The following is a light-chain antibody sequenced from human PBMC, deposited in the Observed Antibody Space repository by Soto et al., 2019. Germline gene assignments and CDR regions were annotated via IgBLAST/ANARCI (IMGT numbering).Light chain of an antibody. CDR3: QHSEA. CDR1: QGISSY. CDR2: AAS. V-gene: IGKV1-9*01. J-gene: IGKJ3*01. Sequence: QLTQSPSSLSASVGDRVTITCRASQGISSYLAWYQQQPGNAPKLLIYAASTLQSGVPSRFSGSGSGTAFTLSISSLQPEDFATYYCQHSEAVGPGIKVDIK.